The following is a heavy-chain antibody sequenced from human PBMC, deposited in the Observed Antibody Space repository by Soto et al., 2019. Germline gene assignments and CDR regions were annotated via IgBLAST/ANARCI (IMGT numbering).Heavy chain of an antibody. CDR2: IRTKDNRYAT. Sequence: EVQLVESGGGLVQPGGSLKLSCAASGFNFSGSAMHWVRQASGKGLQWLGRIRTKDNRYATAYAASVKGRFSISRDDSKNTAYLQMNSLKTEDTAVYYCARGTDDYWSGYYVDQWGQGTLVTVSS. J-gene: IGHJ4*02. D-gene: IGHD3-3*01. CDR3: ARGTDDYWSGYYVDQ. CDR1: GFNFSGSA. V-gene: IGHV3-73*02.